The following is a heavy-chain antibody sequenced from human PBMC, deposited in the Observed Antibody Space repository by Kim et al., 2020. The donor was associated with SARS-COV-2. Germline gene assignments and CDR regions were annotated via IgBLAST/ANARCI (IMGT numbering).Heavy chain of an antibody. J-gene: IGHJ5*02. Sequence: SETLSLTCTVSGASLSSFYWTWIRQPPGKGLEWIGYIYYGGSSNYNPSLKSRVTLSIDTSKNQFSLKLTSVTAADMAVYYCARVPGYSSTWRGHWFDPWGQGTLVTVSS. CDR1: GASLSSFY. V-gene: IGHV4-59*13. CDR3: ARVPGYSSTWRGHWFDP. CDR2: IYYGGSS. D-gene: IGHD6-13*01.